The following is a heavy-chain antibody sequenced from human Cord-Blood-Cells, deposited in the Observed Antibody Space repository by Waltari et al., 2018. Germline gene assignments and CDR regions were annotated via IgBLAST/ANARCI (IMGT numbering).Heavy chain of an antibody. CDR1: GYSFTSYW. CDR2: IYPGDSDT. D-gene: IGHD1-26*01. Sequence: EVQLVQAGAEVKKHGEYLKIPGKGSGYSFTSYWIDWVRTLPGKGLEWMGIIYPGDSDTIYSPSFQGQVTISADKSISTAYLQWSSLKASDTAMYYCARPGGSYLYDAFDIWGQGTMVTVSS. V-gene: IGHV5-51*01. CDR3: ARPGGSYLYDAFDI. J-gene: IGHJ3*02.